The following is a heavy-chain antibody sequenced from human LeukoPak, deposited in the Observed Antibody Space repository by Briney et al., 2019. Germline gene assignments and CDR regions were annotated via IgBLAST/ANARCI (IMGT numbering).Heavy chain of an antibody. D-gene: IGHD5-18*01. CDR2: INPNSGGT. V-gene: IGHV1-2*04. J-gene: IGHJ5*01. Sequence: ASVKVSCKDSGSTFTGYYMQWVRQAPGQGLEWMEWINPNSGGTNYAQKFQGWVTMTRDTSISTAYMELSKLRSEDTAVYYCARGRAYSYGHPPSLLDSWGLGTLVTVSS. CDR3: ARGRAYSYGHPPSLLDS. CDR1: GSTFTGYY.